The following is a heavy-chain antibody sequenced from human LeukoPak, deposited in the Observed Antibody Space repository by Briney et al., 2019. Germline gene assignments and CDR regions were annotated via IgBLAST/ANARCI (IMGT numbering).Heavy chain of an antibody. D-gene: IGHD2-15*01. J-gene: IGHJ4*02. Sequence: ASVKVSCKASGYTFTSYGISSVRQAPGQGLEWMGWISAYNANTKYAQKLQSRVSMTTGTSTSTAYMELRSLRSDDTAVYYCATGPYCSGGSCYSQYFDYWGQGTLVTVSS. V-gene: IGHV1-18*01. CDR3: ATGPYCSGGSCYSQYFDY. CDR1: GYTFTSYG. CDR2: ISAYNANT.